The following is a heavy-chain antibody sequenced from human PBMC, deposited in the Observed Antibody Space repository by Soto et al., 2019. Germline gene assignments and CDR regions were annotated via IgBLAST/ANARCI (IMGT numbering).Heavy chain of an antibody. Sequence: QVQLMQSGAEVRKPGASVKVSCKASGYTFTDYDINWVRQATGQGLEWLGWMTPNSGNTGYAQKFQGRVTMTRDTSRSTAYMELSSLTSEATAVYYCARNLYNTGDFDHWGHGTLVNVSS. V-gene: IGHV1-8*02. D-gene: IGHD3-16*01. CDR3: ARNLYNTGDFDH. CDR2: MTPNSGNT. CDR1: GYTFTDYD. J-gene: IGHJ5*02.